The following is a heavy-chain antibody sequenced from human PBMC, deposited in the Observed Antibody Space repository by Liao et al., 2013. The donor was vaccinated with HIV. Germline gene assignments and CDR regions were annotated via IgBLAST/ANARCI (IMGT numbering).Heavy chain of an antibody. Sequence: QVQLQESGPGLVKPSEALSLTCTVSGGSISSFYWSWIRQPAGKGLEWIGRISSSGSTNYNPSLKSRLTMSVDTSKNQFSLKLSSVTAADTAMYYCARLGEQWLVRYWFDPWGQGTLVTVSS. CDR3: ARLGEQWLVRYWFDP. J-gene: IGHJ5*02. CDR1: GGSISSFY. V-gene: IGHV4-4*07. CDR2: ISSSGST. D-gene: IGHD6-19*01.